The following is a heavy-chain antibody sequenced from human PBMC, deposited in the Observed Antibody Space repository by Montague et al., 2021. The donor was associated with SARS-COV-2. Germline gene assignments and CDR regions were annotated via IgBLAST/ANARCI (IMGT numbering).Heavy chain of an antibody. CDR2: IYHSGST. CDR3: ARGKEGYTSSWYLDY. D-gene: IGHD6-13*01. J-gene: IGHJ4*02. V-gene: IGHV4-59*08. Sequence: SETLSLTCTVSGGSISSYYWSWIRQPPGRALEWIGYIYHSGSTNXNPSLKSRVTISVDTSKNQFSLKLSSVTAADTAVYCCARGKEGYTSSWYLDYWGQGTLVTVSS. CDR1: GGSISSYY.